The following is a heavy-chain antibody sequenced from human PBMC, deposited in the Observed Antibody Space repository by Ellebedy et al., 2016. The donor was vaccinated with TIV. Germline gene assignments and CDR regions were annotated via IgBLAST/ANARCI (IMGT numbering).Heavy chain of an antibody. V-gene: IGHV3-7*03. J-gene: IGHJ4*02. CDR3: AGRAYNWNDGSLFDY. D-gene: IGHD1-1*01. Sequence: GGSLRLSCAASEFTFSSYWMSWVRQAPGKGLEWVANIKQDGSEKYYVDSVKGRFTISRDNAKNSLYLQMNSLRAEDTAVYYCAGRAYNWNDGSLFDYWGQGTLVTVSS. CDR2: IKQDGSEK. CDR1: EFTFSSYW.